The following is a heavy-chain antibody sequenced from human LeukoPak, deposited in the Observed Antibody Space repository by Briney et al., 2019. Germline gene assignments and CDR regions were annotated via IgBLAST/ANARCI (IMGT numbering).Heavy chain of an antibody. J-gene: IGHJ4*02. CDR3: ARVRIYGSGSDHFDY. Sequence: SETLSLTCTVSGGSISSSSYYWGWIRQPPGKGLEWIGSIYYSGSTYYNPSLKSRVTISVDTSKNQFSLKLSSVTAADTAVYYCARVRIYGSGSDHFDYWGQGTLVTVSS. CDR1: GGSISSSSYY. CDR2: IYYSGST. D-gene: IGHD3-10*01. V-gene: IGHV4-39*07.